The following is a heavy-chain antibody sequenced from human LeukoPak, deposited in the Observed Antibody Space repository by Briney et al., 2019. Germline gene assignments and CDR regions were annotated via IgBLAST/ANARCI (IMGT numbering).Heavy chain of an antibody. J-gene: IGHJ4*02. Sequence: ASVKVSCKASGYTFTGYYIHWVRQAPGQGLEWMGRINPNSGGTNYAQKFQGRVTMTRDTSISTAYMELSRLRSDDTAVYYCARSRYCSSTTCYAEMYYFDYWGQGTPVTVSS. D-gene: IGHD2-2*01. CDR2: INPNSGGT. CDR1: GYTFTGYY. CDR3: ARSRYCSSTTCYAEMYYFDY. V-gene: IGHV1-2*06.